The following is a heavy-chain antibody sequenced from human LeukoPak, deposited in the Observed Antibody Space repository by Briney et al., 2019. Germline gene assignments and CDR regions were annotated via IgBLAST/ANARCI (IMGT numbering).Heavy chain of an antibody. V-gene: IGHV3-9*01. J-gene: IGHJ4*02. CDR1: GFTFDDYA. D-gene: IGHD6-19*01. Sequence: PGRSLRLSCAASGFTFDDYAMYWVRQAPGKGLEWVSGISWNSGSIGYADSVKGRFTISRDNSKNTLYLQMNSLRAEDTAVYYCAKVARGMAGFDYWGQGTLVTVSS. CDR3: AKVARGMAGFDY. CDR2: ISWNSGSI.